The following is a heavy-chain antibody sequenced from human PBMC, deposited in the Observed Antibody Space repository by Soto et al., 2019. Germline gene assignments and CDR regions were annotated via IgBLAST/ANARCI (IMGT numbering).Heavy chain of an antibody. CDR3: ASWPVGYGEYYFDY. Sequence: ASETMSLTSTVSGGTISSGGYYWSWINQHPGKGLEWIGYIYYSGSTYYNPSLKSRVTISVDTSKNQFSLKLSSVTAADTAVYYCASWPVGYGEYYFDYWGQGTLVTVSS. J-gene: IGHJ4*02. V-gene: IGHV4-31*03. CDR2: IYYSGST. CDR1: GGTISSGGYY. D-gene: IGHD3-10*01.